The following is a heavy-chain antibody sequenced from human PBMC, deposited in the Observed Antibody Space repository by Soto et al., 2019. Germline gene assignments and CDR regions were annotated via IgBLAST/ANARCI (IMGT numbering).Heavy chain of an antibody. V-gene: IGHV3-7*01. CDR1: GFTFSSYW. CDR2: IKQDGSEE. CDR3: ERSLGWRDAFVV. D-gene: IGHD2-21*01. J-gene: IGHJ3*01. Sequence: EVQLVESGGVLVQPGGSLRLSCEVSGFTFSSYWMTWVRQAPGKGLEWVANIKQDGSEEYYVDSVKGRFTISRDNAKNSLYLKVNSVSAEDTAVYDCERSLGWRDAFVVWGQGTMVTVSS.